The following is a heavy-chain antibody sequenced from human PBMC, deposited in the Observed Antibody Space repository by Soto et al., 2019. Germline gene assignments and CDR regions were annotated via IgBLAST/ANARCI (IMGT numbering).Heavy chain of an antibody. CDR3: ARDLFGGYCLDY. CDR2: VYYDGHT. V-gene: IGHV4-61*08. J-gene: IGHJ4*02. CDR1: GGSISSGGYS. D-gene: IGHD5-12*01. Sequence: SETLSLTCAVSGGSISSGGYSWSWIRQPPGKGLEWIGYVYYDGHTDYNPSLESRVTIAVDTSKNQFSLRLTSVTAADTAVYYCARDLFGGYCLDYWGQGALVTAPQ.